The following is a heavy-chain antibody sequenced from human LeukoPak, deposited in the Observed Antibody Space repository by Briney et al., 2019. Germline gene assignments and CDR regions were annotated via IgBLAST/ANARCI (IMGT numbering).Heavy chain of an antibody. CDR3: AVGPSSNWYYFDY. J-gene: IGHJ4*02. CDR2: IGTAGDT. D-gene: IGHD6-13*01. V-gene: IGHV3-13*01. CDR1: GFAFSGYD. Sequence: PGGSLRLSCAASGFAFSGYDMHWVRQATGKGLEWISTIGTAGDTYYPGSVKGRFTISRENAKSSLYLQMNSLGAGDTAVYYCAVGPSSNWYYFDYWGQGTLVTASS.